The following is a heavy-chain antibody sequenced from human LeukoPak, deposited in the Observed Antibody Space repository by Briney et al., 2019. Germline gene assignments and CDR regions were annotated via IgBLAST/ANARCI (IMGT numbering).Heavy chain of an antibody. J-gene: IGHJ6*02. Sequence: SVKVSCKASGGIFSSYATRWVRQAPGQGLEWMGGIIPIFGKANYAQKFQGRVTITADESTSTAYMELSSLRSEDTAVYYCVRGRKPYYYYGMDVWGQGTTVTVSS. CDR2: IIPIFGKA. CDR3: VRGRKPYYYYGMDV. CDR1: GGIFSSYA. V-gene: IGHV1-69*13.